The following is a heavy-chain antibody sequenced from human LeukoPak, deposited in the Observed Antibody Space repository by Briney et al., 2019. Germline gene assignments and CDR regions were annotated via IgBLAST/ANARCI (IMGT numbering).Heavy chain of an antibody. D-gene: IGHD6-19*01. CDR3: ARDPGHSSGWYFDY. CDR1: GGTFSSYA. Sequence: ASVKVSCKASGGTFSSYAISWVRQAPGQGLEWMGGIIPIFGTANYAQKFQGRVTITADESTSTAYMELSSLRSEDTAVHYCARDPGHSSGWYFDYWGQGTLVTVSS. V-gene: IGHV1-69*13. CDR2: IIPIFGTA. J-gene: IGHJ4*02.